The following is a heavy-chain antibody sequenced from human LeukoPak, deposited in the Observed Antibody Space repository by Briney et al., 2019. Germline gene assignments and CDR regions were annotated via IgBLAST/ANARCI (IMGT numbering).Heavy chain of an antibody. J-gene: IGHJ6*03. D-gene: IGHD1-26*01. CDR1: GFTFDDYS. V-gene: IGHV3-20*04. Sequence: GGSLRLSCAASGFTFDDYSMSWVRQAPGKGLEWVSSINWNGGSTSYADSLKGRFTISRDNAKNSLYLQMNSLRAEDTALYYCARRRKGATPGPGSGGWYYYMDVWGKGTTVTVSS. CDR2: INWNGGST. CDR3: ARRRKGATPGPGSGGWYYYMDV.